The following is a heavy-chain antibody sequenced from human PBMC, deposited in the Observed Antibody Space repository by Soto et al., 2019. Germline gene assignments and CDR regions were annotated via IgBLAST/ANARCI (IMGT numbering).Heavy chain of an antibody. J-gene: IGHJ3*02. Sequence: GGSLRLSCVPSGFPSSGYRMTWVRQAPGKGLEWVSCISPSSTTIYYADSVRGRFTISRDNARNSLYLQMNSLRDEDTAIYYCARPEDGTSGHDAFDIWGQGTMVTVSS. D-gene: IGHD1-7*01. CDR3: ARPEDGTSGHDAFDI. V-gene: IGHV3-48*02. CDR1: GFPSSGYR. CDR2: ISPSSTTI.